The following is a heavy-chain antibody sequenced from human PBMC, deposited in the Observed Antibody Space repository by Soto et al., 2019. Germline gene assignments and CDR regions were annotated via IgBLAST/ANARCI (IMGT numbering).Heavy chain of an antibody. V-gene: IGHV3-53*01. Sequence: GSLRLSCAGSGFTASSIYMSWVRQAPGKGLECVSVIYDGGSTYYAASVRGGFTTTRDNFKNTLFQQMKSLRAEDTAIYYCAKKVNSGSGSQYFDYFGQGTLVTVS. CDR3: AKKVNSGSGSQYFDY. CDR1: GFTASSIY. J-gene: IGHJ4*02. D-gene: IGHD3-10*01. CDR2: IYDGGST.